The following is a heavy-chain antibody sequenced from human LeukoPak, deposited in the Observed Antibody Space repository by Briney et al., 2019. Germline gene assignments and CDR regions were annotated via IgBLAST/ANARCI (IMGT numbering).Heavy chain of an antibody. CDR3: ARSYSSSWWDLSLNY. CDR2: VKYDGINK. CDR1: GFTFSNYG. J-gene: IGHJ4*02. Sequence: GRSLRLSCAASGFTFSNYGMHWVRQAPGKGLEWVALVKYDGINKYYADSVKGRFTISRDNSKNTLYLQMNSLRAEDTAVYYCARSYSSSWWDLSLNYWGQGTLVTVSS. V-gene: IGHV3-33*05. D-gene: IGHD6-13*01.